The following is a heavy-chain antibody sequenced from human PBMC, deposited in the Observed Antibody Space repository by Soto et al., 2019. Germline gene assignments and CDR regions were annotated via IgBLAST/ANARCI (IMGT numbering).Heavy chain of an antibody. V-gene: IGHV4-59*12. CDR1: GGSISSYY. CDR2: IYYSGST. Sequence: QVQLQESGPGLVKPSETLSLTCTVSGGSISSYYWSWIRQPPGKGLEWIGYIYYSGSTNYNPSLKSRVTISVDTSKSQFSLKLSSVTAADTAVYYCAREAGAVAATGYYYYGMDVWGQGTTVTVSS. CDR3: AREAGAVAATGYYYYGMDV. J-gene: IGHJ6*02. D-gene: IGHD6-19*01.